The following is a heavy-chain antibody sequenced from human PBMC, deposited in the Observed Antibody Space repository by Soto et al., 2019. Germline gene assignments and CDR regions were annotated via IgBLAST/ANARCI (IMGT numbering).Heavy chain of an antibody. V-gene: IGHV1-8*01. CDR1: GYTFTSYD. D-gene: IGHD6-6*01. CDR2: MNPNSGNT. Sequence: QVQLVQSGAEVKKPGASVKVSCKASGYTFTSYDINWVRQATGQGLEWMGWMNPNSGNTGYAQKCQGRVTMTRNTSTSPARMEPSSLRSEDAAAYYCARTRSIAAHLDYWGQGTLVTVSS. J-gene: IGHJ4*02. CDR3: ARTRSIAAHLDY.